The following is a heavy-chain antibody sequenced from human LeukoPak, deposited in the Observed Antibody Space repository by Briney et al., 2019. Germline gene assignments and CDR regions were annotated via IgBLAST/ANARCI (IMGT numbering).Heavy chain of an antibody. CDR2: INHSGST. V-gene: IGHV4-34*01. D-gene: IGHD6-19*01. CDR1: GGSFSGYY. Sequence: PSETLSLTCAVYGGSFSGYYWSWIRQPPGKGLEWIGEINHSGSTNYNPSLKSRVTISVDTSKNQFSLKLSSVTAADTAVYYCARPEALAVAGTPRGDAFDIWGQGTMVTVSP. J-gene: IGHJ3*02. CDR3: ARPEALAVAGTPRGDAFDI.